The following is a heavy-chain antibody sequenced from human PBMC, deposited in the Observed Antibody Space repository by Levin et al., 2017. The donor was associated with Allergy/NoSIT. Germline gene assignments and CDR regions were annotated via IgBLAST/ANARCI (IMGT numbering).Heavy chain of an antibody. V-gene: IGHV4-31*03. CDR3: ARETKARSLYDYGYGDSNDYDYYGMDV. CDR1: GGSISSGGYY. J-gene: IGHJ6*02. D-gene: IGHD4-17*01. CDR2: IYYSGST. Sequence: SQTLSLTCTVSGGSISSGGYYWSWIRQHPGKGLEWIGYIYYSGSTYYNPSLKSRVTISVDTSKNQFSLKLSSVTAADTAVYYCARETKARSLYDYGYGDSNDYDYYGMDVWGQGTTVTVSS.